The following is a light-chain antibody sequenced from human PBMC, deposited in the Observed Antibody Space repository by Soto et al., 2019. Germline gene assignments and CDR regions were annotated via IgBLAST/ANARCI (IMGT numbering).Light chain of an antibody. J-gene: IGKJ1*01. V-gene: IGKV1-5*01. CDR1: QSISSW. Sequence: DIQMTQSPSTLSASVGDRVTITCRACQSISSWLAWYQQKPGKAPKLLIYDASSLESGVPSTFSGSGSGTEFTLTISSLQPDDFATYYCQQYSIYPWTFGQGTKVEIK. CDR2: DAS. CDR3: QQYSIYPWT.